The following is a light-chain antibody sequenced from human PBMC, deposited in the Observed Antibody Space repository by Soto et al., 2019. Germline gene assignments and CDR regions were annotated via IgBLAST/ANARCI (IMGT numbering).Light chain of an antibody. CDR2: GAS. Sequence: EIVLTQSPGTLSLSPGERATLSCRASQSVSSSYLAWYQQKPGQAPRLLIYGASNRATGIPDRFSGSGSGTEFTLTISRLEPEDFAVYYCQQCGSSPRTFGQGTKV. J-gene: IGKJ1*01. CDR3: QQCGSSPRT. CDR1: QSVSSSY. V-gene: IGKV3-20*01.